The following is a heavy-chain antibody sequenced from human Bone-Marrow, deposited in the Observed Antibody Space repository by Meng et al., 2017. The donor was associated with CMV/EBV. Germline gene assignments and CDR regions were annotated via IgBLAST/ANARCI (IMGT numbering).Heavy chain of an antibody. CDR1: GDSVPSDSGA. D-gene: IGHD3-16*02. CDR2: TYYRSKWNT. Sequence: SCAIPGDSVPSDSGAWNWIRQSPSRGLEWLGRTYYRSKWNTDYAVSVKSRMTIKSDTSKNQVSLQLNSVTPADTAVYYCARAPSGSYPDYWGQGTLVTVSS. CDR3: ARAPSGSYPDY. J-gene: IGHJ4*02. V-gene: IGHV6-1*01.